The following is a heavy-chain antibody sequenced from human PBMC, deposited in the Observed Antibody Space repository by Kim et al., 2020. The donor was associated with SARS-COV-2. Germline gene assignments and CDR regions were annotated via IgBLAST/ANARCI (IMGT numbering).Heavy chain of an antibody. V-gene: IGHV4-34*01. CDR1: GGSFSGYY. CDR2: INHSGST. Sequence: SETLSLTCAVYGGSFSGYYWSWIRQPPGKGLEWIGEINHSGSTNYNPSLKSRVTISVDTSKNQFSLKLSSVTAADTAVYYCARAALNYYGSGSYYRPSLWFDPWGQGTLVTVSS. J-gene: IGHJ5*02. CDR3: ARAALNYYGSGSYYRPSLWFDP. D-gene: IGHD3-10*01.